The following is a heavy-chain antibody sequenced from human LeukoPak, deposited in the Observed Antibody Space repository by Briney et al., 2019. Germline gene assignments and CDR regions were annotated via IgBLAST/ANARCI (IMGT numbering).Heavy chain of an antibody. CDR3: ASGSGYDFGY. D-gene: IGHD5-12*01. Sequence: AAVKVSCKASGYTFTSYGTSWVRQAPGQGLEWMRWISAYNGNTNSAQKLQGRVTMTTDTSTSTAYMELRSESSAETAVYYCASGSGYDFGYWGQGTLVTVSS. J-gene: IGHJ4*02. CDR2: ISAYNGNT. CDR1: GYTFTSYG. V-gene: IGHV1-18*01.